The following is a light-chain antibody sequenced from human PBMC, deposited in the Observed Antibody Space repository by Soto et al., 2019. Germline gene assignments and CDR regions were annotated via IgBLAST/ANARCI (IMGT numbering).Light chain of an antibody. CDR2: AAS. Sequence: IQFTQSPSSLSASVGDRVTITCRASQGISSYLNWYQQKPGKAPKLLIYAASSLQSGVPSRFSGSGSGTEFTLTISSLQPDDSATFYCLHYNSYSKTFGQGTKVDIK. CDR1: QGISSY. J-gene: IGKJ1*01. V-gene: IGKV1-9*01. CDR3: LHYNSYSKT.